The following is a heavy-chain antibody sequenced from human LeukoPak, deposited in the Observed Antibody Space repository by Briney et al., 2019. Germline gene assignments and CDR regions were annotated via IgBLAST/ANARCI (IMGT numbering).Heavy chain of an antibody. CDR1: GYTFTSYD. D-gene: IGHD3-22*01. V-gene: IGHV1-8*01. J-gene: IGHJ5*02. CDR3: ARGWDYYDSSGYSSWFDP. CDR2: MNPNSGNT. Sequence: ASVKVSRKASGYTFTSYDINWVRQATGQGLEWMGWMNPNSGNTGYAQKFQGRVTMTRNTSISTAYMELSSLRSEDTAVYYCARGWDYYDSSGYSSWFDPWGQGTLVTVSS.